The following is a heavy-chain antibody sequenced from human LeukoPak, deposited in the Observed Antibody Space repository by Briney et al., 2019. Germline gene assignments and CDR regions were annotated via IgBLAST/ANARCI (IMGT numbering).Heavy chain of an antibody. CDR2: IYSGGST. CDR3: ARDKVVRGSAFGSGWFDP. Sequence: GGSLRLSCAASGFTVSSNYMSWVRQAPGKGLEWVSGIYSGGSTYYADSVQGRFNIFRDNSKNTLYLQMNSLRAEDTAVYYCARDKVVRGSAFGSGWFDPWGQGTLVIVSS. J-gene: IGHJ5*02. CDR1: GFTVSSNY. D-gene: IGHD3-10*01. V-gene: IGHV3-66*01.